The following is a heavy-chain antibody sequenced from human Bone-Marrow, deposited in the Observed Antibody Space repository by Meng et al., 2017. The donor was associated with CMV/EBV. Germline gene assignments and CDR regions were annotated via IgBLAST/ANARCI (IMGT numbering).Heavy chain of an antibody. Sequence: GSLRLSCAVYGVSFNGYYWSWIRQPPGKGLEWIGEINHSGSTNYNPSLKSRVTISVDTSKNQFSLKLSSVTAADTAVYYCARDLVGFDYWGQGTLVTVSS. CDR2: INHSGST. J-gene: IGHJ4*02. CDR1: GVSFNGYY. CDR3: ARDLVGFDY. D-gene: IGHD2-2*01. V-gene: IGHV4-34*01.